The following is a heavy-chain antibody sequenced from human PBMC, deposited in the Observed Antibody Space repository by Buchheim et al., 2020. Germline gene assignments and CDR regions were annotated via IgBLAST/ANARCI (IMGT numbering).Heavy chain of an antibody. CDR3: ARGLASKASLLWELSEFDP. D-gene: IGHD1-26*01. CDR2: IYYSGST. V-gene: IGHV4-31*03. J-gene: IGHJ5*02. CDR1: GGSISSGGYY. Sequence: QVQLQESGPGLVKPSQPLSLTCTVSGGSISSGGYYWSWIRQHPGKGLAWIGYIYYSGSTYYNPSLKSRVTISVDTSKNQFSLKLSSVTAADTAVYYCARGLASKASLLWELSEFDPWGQGTL.